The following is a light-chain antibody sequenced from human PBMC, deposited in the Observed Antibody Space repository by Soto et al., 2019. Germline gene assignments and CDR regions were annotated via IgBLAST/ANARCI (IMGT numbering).Light chain of an antibody. V-gene: IGLV1-47*01. Sequence: QSVLTQPPSASGTPGQRVTISCSGSSSNIGSNYVYWYQQLPGTAPKLLIYRNNQRPSGVPDRFSGSKSGTSASLAISGLRSEDEADYYCAAWDDSLSALFGGGTQLPVL. CDR1: SSNIGSNY. J-gene: IGLJ2*01. CDR2: RNN. CDR3: AAWDDSLSAL.